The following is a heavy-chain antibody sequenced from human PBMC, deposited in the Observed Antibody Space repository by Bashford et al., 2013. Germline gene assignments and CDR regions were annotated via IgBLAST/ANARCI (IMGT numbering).Heavy chain of an antibody. V-gene: IGHV1-69*01. Sequence: WVRQAPGQGLEWMGGIIPIFGTANYAQKFQGRVTITADESTSTAYMELSSVTAADTAVYYCARGFGYDYIWGSYRYSGLDYWGQGTLVTVSS. CDR3: ARGFGYDYIWGSYRYSGLDY. CDR2: IIPIFGTA. J-gene: IGHJ4*02. D-gene: IGHD3-16*02.